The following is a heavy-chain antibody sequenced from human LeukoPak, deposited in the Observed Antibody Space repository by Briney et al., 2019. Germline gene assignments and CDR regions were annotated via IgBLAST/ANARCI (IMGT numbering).Heavy chain of an antibody. CDR2: ITGSGDTT. CDR3: TKGSPGFYYYMDV. J-gene: IGHJ6*03. Sequence: PGGSLRLSCVASGFTFSSYAMNWVRQAPGKGLEWVSGITGSGDTTYYADSVKGRFTISRDNSKNTLYVQMNSLRAEDTAIYYCTKGSPGFYYYMDVWGRGTTVTVSS. D-gene: IGHD5-12*01. V-gene: IGHV3-23*01. CDR1: GFTFSSYA.